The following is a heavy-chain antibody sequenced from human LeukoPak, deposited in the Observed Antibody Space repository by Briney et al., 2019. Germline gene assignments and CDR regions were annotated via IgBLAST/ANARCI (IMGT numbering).Heavy chain of an antibody. Sequence: GGSLRLSCAASGFTFSSYAMHWVRQAPGKGLEWVAVISYDGSNKYYADSVKGRSTISRDNSKNTLYLQMNSLRAEDTAVYYCASIDSTAITDYWGQGTLVTVSS. CDR3: ASIDSTAITDY. J-gene: IGHJ4*02. CDR1: GFTFSSYA. D-gene: IGHD5-18*01. V-gene: IGHV3-30-3*01. CDR2: ISYDGSNK.